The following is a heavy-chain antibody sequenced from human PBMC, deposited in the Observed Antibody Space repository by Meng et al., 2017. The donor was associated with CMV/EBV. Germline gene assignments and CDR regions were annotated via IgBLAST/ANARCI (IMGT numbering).Heavy chain of an antibody. J-gene: IGHJ5*02. Sequence: ASVKVSCKASGYTFTSYDINWVRQATGQGLEWMGWMNPNSGNTGYAQKFQGRVTITRNTSISTAYMELSSLRSEDTAVYYCARGTKGYYDFWSGYRPGTWFDPWGQGTLVTVSS. CDR1: GYTFTSYD. CDR2: MNPNSGNT. D-gene: IGHD3-3*01. V-gene: IGHV1-8*03. CDR3: ARGTKGYYDFWSGYRPGTWFDP.